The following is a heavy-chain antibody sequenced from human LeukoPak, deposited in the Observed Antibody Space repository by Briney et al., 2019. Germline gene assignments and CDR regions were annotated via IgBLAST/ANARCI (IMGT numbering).Heavy chain of an antibody. V-gene: IGHV4-30-4*01. CDR2: IYYSGFT. Sequence: SQTLSLTCFVSDVSISSADYYWIWIRQPPGRGLEWIGYIYYSGFTYYNPSLRSRVTISLDTSKNQFSLNLSTVTAADTAVYSCARVEDYGDGGYFLHWGQGTLVTVSS. CDR1: DVSISSADYY. D-gene: IGHD4-17*01. J-gene: IGHJ1*01. CDR3: ARVEDYGDGGYFLH.